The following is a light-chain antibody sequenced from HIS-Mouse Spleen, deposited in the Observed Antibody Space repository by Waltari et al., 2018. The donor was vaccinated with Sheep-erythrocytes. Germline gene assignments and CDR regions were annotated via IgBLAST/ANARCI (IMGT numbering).Light chain of an antibody. Sequence: SYELTQPPSVSVSPGQTASITCSGDKSGDKYACWYQQKPGQSPVLVIYQDSKWPSGIPERFSGSNSGNTATLTISGTQAMDEADYYCQAWDSSTAVFGGGTKLTVL. CDR1: KSGDKY. CDR3: QAWDSSTAV. V-gene: IGLV3-1*01. J-gene: IGLJ2*01. CDR2: QDS.